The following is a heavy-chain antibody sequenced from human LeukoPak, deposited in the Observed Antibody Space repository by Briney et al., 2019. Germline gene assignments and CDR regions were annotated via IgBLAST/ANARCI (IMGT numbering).Heavy chain of an antibody. CDR1: GFTFSSYG. CDR2: ISYDGSNK. CDR3: AKGMYSSSCYRIDY. D-gene: IGHD6-13*01. V-gene: IGHV3-30*18. J-gene: IGHJ4*02. Sequence: PGGSLRLSCAASGFTFSSYGMHWVRQAPGKGLEWVAVISYDGSNKYYADSVKGRFTISRDNSKNTLYLQMNSLRAEDTAVYYCAKGMYSSSCYRIDYWGQGTLVTVSS.